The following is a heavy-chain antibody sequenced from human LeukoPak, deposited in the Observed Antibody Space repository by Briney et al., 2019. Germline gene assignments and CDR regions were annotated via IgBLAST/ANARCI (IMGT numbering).Heavy chain of an antibody. D-gene: IGHD4-11*01. J-gene: IGHJ2*01. CDR2: IVADSGDTHGDT. Sequence: GASVKVSCKASGYRLRNHGISWVRQAPGQGIEWMGWIVADSGDTHGDTHYAEKLQGRVTMTTDTSTDTAYMDLRSLTSDDTAVYYCARGSSPYNWYFDLWGRGTLVTVSS. CDR1: GYRLRNHG. CDR3: ARGSSPYNWYFDL. V-gene: IGHV1-18*01.